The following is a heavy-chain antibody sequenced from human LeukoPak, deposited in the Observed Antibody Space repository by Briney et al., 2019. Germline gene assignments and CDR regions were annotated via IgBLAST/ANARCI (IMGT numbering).Heavy chain of an antibody. D-gene: IGHD6-13*01. CDR1: GFTFSSYA. V-gene: IGHV3-30*04. CDR2: ISYDGSNK. J-gene: IGHJ4*02. Sequence: GGSLRLSCAASGFTFSSYAMRWVRQAPGKGLECVAVISYDGSNKYYADSVKGRFTISRDNSKNPLYLQMNSLRAEDTAVYYCARGGIAAAAHFDYWGQGTLVTVSS. CDR3: ARGGIAAAAHFDY.